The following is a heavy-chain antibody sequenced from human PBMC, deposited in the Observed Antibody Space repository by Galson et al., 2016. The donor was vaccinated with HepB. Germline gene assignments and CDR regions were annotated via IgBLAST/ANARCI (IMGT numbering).Heavy chain of an antibody. CDR2: INHNGAT. CDR3: ARGAYTSGWYYNY. V-gene: IGHV4-34*01. J-gene: IGHJ4*02. CDR1: GGSFSSFF. D-gene: IGHD6-19*01. Sequence: ETLSLTCAVSGGSFSSFFWTWLRQSPSKGLEWIGEINHNGATNYNPSLTSRLNISVDTSKSQFSLRLNSVTAADTGLYFCARGAYTSGWYYNYWGQGTLVTVSS.